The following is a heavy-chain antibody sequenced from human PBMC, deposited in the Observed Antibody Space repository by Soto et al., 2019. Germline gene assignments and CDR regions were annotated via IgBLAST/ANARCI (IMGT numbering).Heavy chain of an antibody. CDR3: ASFVVPAAPGMDV. CDR2: ISDSGVT. J-gene: IGHJ6*02. CDR1: GDSIIRSC. D-gene: IGHD2-2*01. V-gene: IGHV4-59*12. Sequence: SETLSLTCSVSGDSIIRSCWGWIRQSPGKGLQYIGYISDSGVTYYNPSLKSRVTISVDTSKNQFSLKLRSVTAADTAVYYCASFVVPAAPGMDVWGQGTTVTVSS.